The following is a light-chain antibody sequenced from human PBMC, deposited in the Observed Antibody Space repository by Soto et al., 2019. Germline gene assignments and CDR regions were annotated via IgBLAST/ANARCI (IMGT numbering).Light chain of an antibody. Sequence: QSALTQPASVSGSPGQSITISCTRTSSDVDDSFHVSWYQQHPGKAPKLLISEVGDRPSGISSRFSGSKSGNTASLTISGLQAEDVADYYCNSYTSTNTVFAAGTRSPS. CDR2: EVG. J-gene: IGLJ1*01. CDR3: NSYTSTNTV. V-gene: IGLV2-14*01. CDR1: SSDVDDSFH.